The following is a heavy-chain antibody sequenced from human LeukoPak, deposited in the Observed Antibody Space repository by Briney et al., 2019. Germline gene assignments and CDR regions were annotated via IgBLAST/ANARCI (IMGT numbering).Heavy chain of an antibody. Sequence: GGSLRLSCAASGFTFSSHAMSWVRQAPGKGLEWVSAISGSGGSTYYADSVKGRFTISRDNSKNTLYLQMNSLRAEDTAVYYCAKDCGIAAAGSSWFDPWGQGTLVTVSS. CDR1: GFTFSSHA. CDR3: AKDCGIAAAGSSWFDP. D-gene: IGHD6-13*01. CDR2: ISGSGGST. V-gene: IGHV3-23*01. J-gene: IGHJ5*02.